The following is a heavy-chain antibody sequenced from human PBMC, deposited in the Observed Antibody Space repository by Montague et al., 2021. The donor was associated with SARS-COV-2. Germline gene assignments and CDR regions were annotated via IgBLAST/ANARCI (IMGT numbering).Heavy chain of an antibody. D-gene: IGHD3-10*01. CDR3: ARLRDGVVPSPILGVGPYYSYYYMDV. V-gene: IGHV3-7*01. CDR1: GFTFSSYW. J-gene: IGHJ6*03. Sequence: SLRLSCAASGFTFSSYWMSWVRQAPGKGLEWVANIKQDGSEKYYVDSVKGRFTISRDNAKNSLYLQMNSLRVEDTAVYYCARLRDGVVPSPILGVGPYYSYYYMDVWGRGTTVTVSS. CDR2: IKQDGSEK.